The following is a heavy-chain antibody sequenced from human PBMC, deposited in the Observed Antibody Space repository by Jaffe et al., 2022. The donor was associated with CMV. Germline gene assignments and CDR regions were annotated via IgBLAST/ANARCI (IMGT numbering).Heavy chain of an antibody. J-gene: IGHJ3*02. CDR2: IWYDGSNK. CDR3: ASIAAAGTGAFDI. D-gene: IGHD6-13*01. CDR1: GFTFSSYG. Sequence: QVQLVESGGGVVQPGRSLRLSCAASGFTFSSYGMHWVRQAPGKGLEWVAVIWYDGSNKYYADSVKGRFTISRDNSKNTLYLQMNSLRAEDTAVYYCASIAAAGTGAFDIWGQGTMVTVSS. V-gene: IGHV3-33*08.